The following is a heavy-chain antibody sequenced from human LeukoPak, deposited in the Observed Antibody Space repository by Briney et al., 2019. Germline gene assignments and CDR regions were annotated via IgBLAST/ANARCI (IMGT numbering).Heavy chain of an antibody. V-gene: IGHV1-8*01. CDR3: ARASNGWGSSLLWFGTESNYYYYGMDV. D-gene: IGHD3-10*01. Sequence: ASVKVSCKASGYTFTSYDINWVRQATGQGLEWMGWMNPNSGNTGYAQKFQGRVTMTRNTSISTAYMELSSLRSEDTAVYYCARASNGWGSSLLWFGTESNYYYYGMDVWGQGTTVTVSS. CDR1: GYTFTSYD. CDR2: MNPNSGNT. J-gene: IGHJ6*02.